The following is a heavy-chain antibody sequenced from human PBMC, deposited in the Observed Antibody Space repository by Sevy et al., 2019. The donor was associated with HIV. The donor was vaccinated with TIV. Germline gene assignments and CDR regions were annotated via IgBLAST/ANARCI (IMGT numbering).Heavy chain of an antibody. J-gene: IGHJ4*02. CDR2: IGWNSGSV. CDR3: AKDLIPYGSGSYPLDY. D-gene: IGHD3-10*01. V-gene: IGHV3-9*01. CDR1: GFRFEDYG. Sequence: GGCLRLSCAASGFRFEDYGMHWVRRAPGKGLEWISGIGWNSGSVGYAVSVKGRFTISRDNAKNHLYLQMNSLTSEDTALYHSAKDLIPYGSGSYPLDYWGQGTVVTVSS.